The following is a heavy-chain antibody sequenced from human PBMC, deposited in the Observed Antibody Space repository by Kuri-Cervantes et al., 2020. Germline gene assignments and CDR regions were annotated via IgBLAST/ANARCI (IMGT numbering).Heavy chain of an antibody. CDR1: GFTVSSNY. V-gene: IGHV3-53*01. J-gene: IGHJ6*02. CDR2: TYSGGST. CDR3: ARGTGWGGYYYYGMDV. D-gene: IGHD6-19*01. Sequence: GGSLRLSCAASGFTVSSNYMSWVRQAPGKGLEWVSVTYSGGSTYYADSVKGRFTISRDNSKNTLYLQMNSLRAEDTAVYYCARGTGWGGYYYYGMDVWGQGTTVTVSS.